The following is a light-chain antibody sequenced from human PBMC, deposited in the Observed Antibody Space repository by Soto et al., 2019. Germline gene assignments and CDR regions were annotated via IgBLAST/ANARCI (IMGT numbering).Light chain of an antibody. CDR1: QSVTSSY. J-gene: IGKJ1*01. V-gene: IGKV3-20*01. Sequence: ETVLTQSPGTLSLSPGERATLSCRASQSVTSSYLAWYQQNPGQAPRLLIYGASRRATGIPDRFSGSGSGTDFTLTISRLEPEDFAVYFCQQYGDSPWTFGLGTKVEIK. CDR3: QQYGDSPWT. CDR2: GAS.